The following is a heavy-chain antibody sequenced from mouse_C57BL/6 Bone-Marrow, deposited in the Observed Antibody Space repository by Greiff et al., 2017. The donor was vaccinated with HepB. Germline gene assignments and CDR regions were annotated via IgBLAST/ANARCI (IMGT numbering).Heavy chain of an antibody. CDR1: GYTFTDYY. Sequence: EVQLQQSGPELVKPGASVKISCKASGYTFTDYYMNWVKQSHGKSLEWIGDINPNNGGTSYNQKFKGKATLTVDKSSSTAYMGLRSLTSEDSAVYYCARPTNYYYGSSYAMDYWGQGTSVTVSS. CDR2: INPNNGGT. V-gene: IGHV1-26*01. J-gene: IGHJ4*01. CDR3: ARPTNYYYGSSYAMDY. D-gene: IGHD1-1*01.